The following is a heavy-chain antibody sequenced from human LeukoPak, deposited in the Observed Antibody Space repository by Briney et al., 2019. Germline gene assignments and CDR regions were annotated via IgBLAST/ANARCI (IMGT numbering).Heavy chain of an antibody. Sequence: GRSQSLFCAASGFTFSSYAMHWVRQAPGKGLEGVAVISYDGSNKYYADSVKGRFTISRDNSKNTLYLQMNSLRAEDTAVYYCARDRAYSYGLYYFDYWGQGTLVTVSS. CDR3: ARDRAYSYGLYYFDY. D-gene: IGHD5-18*01. J-gene: IGHJ4*02. CDR2: ISYDGSNK. CDR1: GFTFSSYA. V-gene: IGHV3-30*04.